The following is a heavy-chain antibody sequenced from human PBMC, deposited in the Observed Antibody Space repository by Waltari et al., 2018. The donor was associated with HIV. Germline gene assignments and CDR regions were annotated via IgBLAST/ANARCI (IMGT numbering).Heavy chain of an antibody. Sequence: QVQLQESGPGLVKPSETLSLTCTVSGGSFNSYHWSWIRQPPGKGLEWIGYIYYTGRTNCNPSLKSRVTISVDTSKNQFSLRLRSVPAADTAVYYCARGLFGVGSNWFDPWGQGILVTVSS. CDR2: IYYTGRT. J-gene: IGHJ5*02. CDR1: GGSFNSYH. D-gene: IGHD3-3*01. V-gene: IGHV4-59*12. CDR3: ARGLFGVGSNWFDP.